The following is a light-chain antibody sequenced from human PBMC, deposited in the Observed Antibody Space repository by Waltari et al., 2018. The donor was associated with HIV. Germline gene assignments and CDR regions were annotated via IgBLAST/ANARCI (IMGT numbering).Light chain of an antibody. J-gene: IGKJ1*01. Sequence: DIVMTQSPDSLAVSLRERATTYCRSGQIILYRSNNMNYLTWYQQKPGQPPKLLFYWASTRETGVPDRFSAGGSGTDFSLTISSLQAEDVAVYYCQQYYSTPWTFGQGTKVEIK. CDR3: QQYYSTPWT. V-gene: IGKV4-1*01. CDR1: QIILYRSNNMNY. CDR2: WAS.